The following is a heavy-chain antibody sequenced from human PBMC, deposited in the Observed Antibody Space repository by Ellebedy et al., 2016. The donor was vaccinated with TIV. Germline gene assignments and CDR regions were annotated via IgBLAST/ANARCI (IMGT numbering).Heavy chain of an antibody. CDR1: GFTFSSYA. Sequence: GESLKISCAASGFTFSSYAMSWVHQAPGKGLEWVSTISASGGSTYYAASVKGRFTISRDNSKNTLSLQMNSLRGEDSAVYYCARDAVQRYFYGVGVWGQGTTVTVSS. V-gene: IGHV3-23*01. CDR3: ARDAVQRYFYGVGV. D-gene: IGHD1-1*01. J-gene: IGHJ6*02. CDR2: ISASGGST.